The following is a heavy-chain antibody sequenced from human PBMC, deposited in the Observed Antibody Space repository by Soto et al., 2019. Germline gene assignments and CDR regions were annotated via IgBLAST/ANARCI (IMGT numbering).Heavy chain of an antibody. CDR3: VKVLARGVGVPRFYFDS. V-gene: IGHV3-11*06. Sequence: PGGSLRLSCAGSGFTFGDSYMGWIRQAPGKGLEWLSYISPGSRYPAYADSVKGRFTISRDNAKNTLYLHVNSLRAEDTAVYYCVKVLARGVGVPRFYFDSWGQGALVTVSS. CDR1: GFTFGDSY. D-gene: IGHD2-2*01. CDR2: ISPGSRYP. J-gene: IGHJ4*02.